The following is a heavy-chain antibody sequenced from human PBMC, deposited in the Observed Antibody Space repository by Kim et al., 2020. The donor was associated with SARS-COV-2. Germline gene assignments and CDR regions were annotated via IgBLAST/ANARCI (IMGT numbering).Heavy chain of an antibody. CDR3: TRHSDIVVVPAQSQYYYYGMDV. CDR1: GFTFSGSA. Sequence: GGSLRLSCAASGFTFSGSAMHWVRQASGKGLEWVGRIRSKANSYATAYAASVKGRFTISRDDSKNTAYLQMNSLKTEDTAVYYCTRHSDIVVVPAQSQYYYYGMDVWGQGTTVTVSS. J-gene: IGHJ6*02. V-gene: IGHV3-73*01. CDR2: IRSKANSYAT. D-gene: IGHD2-2*01.